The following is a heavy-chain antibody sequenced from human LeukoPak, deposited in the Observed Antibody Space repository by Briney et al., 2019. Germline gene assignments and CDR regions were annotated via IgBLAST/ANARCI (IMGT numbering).Heavy chain of an antibody. Sequence: ASVKVSCKASGYTFTGYYMHWVRQAPGQGLEWMGWINPNSGGTNYAQKFQGRVAMTRDTSISTAYMELSRLRSDDTAVYCCARTDLYWYFDLWGRGTLVTVSS. CDR3: ARTDLYWYFDL. J-gene: IGHJ2*01. V-gene: IGHV1-2*02. D-gene: IGHD1-14*01. CDR2: INPNSGGT. CDR1: GYTFTGYY.